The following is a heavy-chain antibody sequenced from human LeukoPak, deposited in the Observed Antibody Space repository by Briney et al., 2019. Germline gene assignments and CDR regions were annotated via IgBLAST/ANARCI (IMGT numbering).Heavy chain of an antibody. Sequence: ASVKVSCKAPGNTFPRYDVNWVRQASGQGLEWMGWMNFNSGDTGYAPKFQGRVTMTRNTSTDTAYMEMSSLNSADTAVYYCAKAAYYDILTGYQYYFDYWGQGTLITVSS. CDR3: AKAAYYDILTGYQYYFDY. CDR2: MNFNSGDT. V-gene: IGHV1-8*02. CDR1: GNTFPRYD. J-gene: IGHJ4*02. D-gene: IGHD3-9*01.